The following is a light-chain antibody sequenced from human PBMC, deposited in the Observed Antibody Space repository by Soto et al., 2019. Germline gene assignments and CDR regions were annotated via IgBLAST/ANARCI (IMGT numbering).Light chain of an antibody. V-gene: IGKV1-5*01. CDR2: DVS. J-gene: IGKJ1*01. CDR3: QQYNSYSSWT. CDR1: QSITKY. Sequence: DIQMTQSPSTLSVSVGHRVSITCRASQSITKYLGWYQQKRGKAPNLLIYDVSILESGVPSRFSGSGSGPEFTLTISSLQADDFATYYCQQYNSYSSWTFGQGTKVEI.